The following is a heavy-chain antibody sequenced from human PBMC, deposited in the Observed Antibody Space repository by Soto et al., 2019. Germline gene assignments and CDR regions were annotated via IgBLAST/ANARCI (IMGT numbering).Heavy chain of an antibody. J-gene: IGHJ6*02. CDR3: ASPPFWSGYSGNPYYGMDV. D-gene: IGHD3-3*01. CDR1: GGTFSSYA. Sequence: QVQLVQSGAEVKKPGSSVKVSCKASGGTFSSYAISWVRQAPGQGLEWMGGIIPIFGTANYAQKFQGRVTITADESTSTADMELSSLRSEDTAVYYCASPPFWSGYSGNPYYGMDVWGQGTTVTVSS. V-gene: IGHV1-69*01. CDR2: IIPIFGTA.